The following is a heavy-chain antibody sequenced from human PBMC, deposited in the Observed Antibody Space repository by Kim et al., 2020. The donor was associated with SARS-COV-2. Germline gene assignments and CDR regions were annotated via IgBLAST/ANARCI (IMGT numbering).Heavy chain of an antibody. Sequence: HPSTLQCRFTLARDQSQNPLDLQMNSLRAEDTAVYYCARGGGSYVPLFDYWGQGTLVTVSS. CDR3: ARGGGSYVPLFDY. J-gene: IGHJ4*02. D-gene: IGHD1-26*01. V-gene: IGHV3-30*01.